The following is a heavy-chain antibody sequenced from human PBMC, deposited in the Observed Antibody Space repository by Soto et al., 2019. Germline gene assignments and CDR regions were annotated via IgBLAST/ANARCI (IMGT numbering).Heavy chain of an antibody. CDR2: ISHDGNDK. V-gene: IGHV3-30*03. J-gene: IGHJ5*02. CDR1: GITFSAFG. CDR3: ATDLGTTVTTYNFFDP. Sequence: LRLSFGASGITFSAFGLHWVRQAPGKGLEWVAVISHDGNDKYYTDSVKGRFTISRDNSKNTLYLQMNSLRGEDTAIYFCATDLGTTVTTYNFFDPWGQGALVTVSS. D-gene: IGHD4-17*01.